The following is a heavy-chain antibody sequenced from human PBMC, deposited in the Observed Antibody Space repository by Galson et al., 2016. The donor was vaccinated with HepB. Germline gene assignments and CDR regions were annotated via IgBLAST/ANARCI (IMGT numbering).Heavy chain of an antibody. J-gene: IGHJ4*02. V-gene: IGHV4-39*01. Sequence: SETLSLTCTVSGGSISSSYYWGWIRQPPGKGLEWIGSMYYSGNTYYNPSLKSRVTISVDTSKSQFSLQLSSVTAADTAVYYCARAHCSTVGCNHPYYFDNWGQGTLVTVSS. CDR2: MYYSGNT. CDR3: ARAHCSTVGCNHPYYFDN. D-gene: IGHD2-2*01. CDR1: GGSISSSYY.